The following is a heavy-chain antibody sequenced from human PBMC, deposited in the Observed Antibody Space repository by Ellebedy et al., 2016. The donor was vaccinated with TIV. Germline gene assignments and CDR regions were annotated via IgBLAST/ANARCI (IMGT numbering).Heavy chain of an antibody. CDR1: GFTFSSYA. CDR2: IYSGGTT. V-gene: IGHV3-66*04. Sequence: GESLKISCAASGFTFSSYAMSWVRQAPGKGLEWVSVIYSGGTTHYADSVKGRFTTSRDKSKNTMYLQMNSLRAEDTAVYYCAGHGDRAMTHWGQGTLVTVSS. CDR3: AGHGDRAMTH. D-gene: IGHD5-18*01. J-gene: IGHJ4*02.